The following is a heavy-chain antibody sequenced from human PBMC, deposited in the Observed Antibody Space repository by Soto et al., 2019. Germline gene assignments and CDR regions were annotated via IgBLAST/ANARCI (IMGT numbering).Heavy chain of an antibody. D-gene: IGHD5-12*01. CDR2: ISVSGDKT. CDR1: GFSFTAYI. V-gene: IGHV3-23*01. Sequence: EVHLLESGGDLVQPGGSLRPSCAASGFSFTAYIMSWFRQAPGQGLEWVSAISVSGDKTYYADSVKGRFTISRDDAKNTLYLQLNSLRVDDTAIYYCAKGGWLDDCGQGTLVTVSS. CDR3: AKGGWLDD. J-gene: IGHJ4*02.